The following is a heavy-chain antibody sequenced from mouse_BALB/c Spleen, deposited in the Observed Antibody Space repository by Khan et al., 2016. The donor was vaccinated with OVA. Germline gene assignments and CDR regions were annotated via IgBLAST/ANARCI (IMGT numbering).Heavy chain of an antibody. V-gene: IGHV2-2*02. J-gene: IGHJ3*01. CDR3: ARNYDYDEGLAY. CDR1: GFSLTNYG. Sequence: VELVESGPGLVQPSQSLSITCTVSGFSLTNYGVHWVRQSPGKGLEWLGVIWSGGSTDYPAAFISRLSICKDNSKSQVFFKMNSLQPNDTAMYYCARNYDYDEGLAYWGQGTLVTVSA. CDR2: IWSGGST. D-gene: IGHD2-4*01.